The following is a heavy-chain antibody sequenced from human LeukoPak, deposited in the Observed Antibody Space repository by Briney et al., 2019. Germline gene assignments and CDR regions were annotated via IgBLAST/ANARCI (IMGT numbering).Heavy chain of an antibody. CDR3: AKLREWLPSYYFDY. Sequence: ASVKVSCKASGYTFTSYAMHWVRQAPGQRLEWMGWINAGNGNTKYSQKFQGRVTITRDTSASTAYMELSSLRSEDTAVYYCAKLREWLPSYYFDYWGQGTLVTVSS. CDR1: GYTFTSYA. V-gene: IGHV1-3*01. D-gene: IGHD6-19*01. CDR2: INAGNGNT. J-gene: IGHJ4*02.